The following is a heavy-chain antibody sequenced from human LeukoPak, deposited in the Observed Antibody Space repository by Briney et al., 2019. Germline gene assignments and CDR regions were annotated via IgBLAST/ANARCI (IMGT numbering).Heavy chain of an antibody. Sequence: GGSLRLSCAASGFTFEDYAMHWVRQAPGKGLEWVSGISWNSGSIGYADSVKGRFTISRDNAKNSLYLQMNSLRAEDTALYYCAKARGRYDGAFDIWGQGTMVTVSS. D-gene: IGHD3-22*01. CDR3: AKARGRYDGAFDI. CDR2: ISWNSGSI. CDR1: GFTFEDYA. J-gene: IGHJ3*02. V-gene: IGHV3-9*01.